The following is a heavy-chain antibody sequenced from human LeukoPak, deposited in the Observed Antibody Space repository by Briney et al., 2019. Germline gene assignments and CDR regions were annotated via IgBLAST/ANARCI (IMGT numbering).Heavy chain of an antibody. J-gene: IGHJ4*02. CDR2: IRYDGSNK. D-gene: IGHD3-22*01. CDR3: ARRYYGSATYRLPYDY. V-gene: IGHV3-30*02. Sequence: GGSLRLSCAASGFTFSSYGMHWVRQAPGKGLEWVAFIRYDGSNKYYSDSVKGRFTISRDNSKNTLYLQMNSLRAEDTAVYYCARRYYGSATYRLPYDYWGQGTLVTVSS. CDR1: GFTFSSYG.